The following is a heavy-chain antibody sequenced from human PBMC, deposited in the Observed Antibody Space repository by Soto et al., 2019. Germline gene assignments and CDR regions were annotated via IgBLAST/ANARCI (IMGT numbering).Heavy chain of an antibody. Sequence: EVQLVESGGDLVQPGGSLSLSCVASGFTFSNYWMHWVRRAPGKGLEWVSRINSDESSRAYADSVKGRFISSRDNDKNSLSLEMNSLRAEDTAVYYCARGIDFYFDLWGRGTLVTVSS. V-gene: IGHV3-74*01. CDR3: ARGIDFYFDL. CDR1: GFTFSNYW. CDR2: INSDESSR. J-gene: IGHJ2*01.